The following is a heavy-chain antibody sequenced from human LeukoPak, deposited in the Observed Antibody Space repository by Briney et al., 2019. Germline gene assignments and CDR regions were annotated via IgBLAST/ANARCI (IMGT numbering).Heavy chain of an antibody. D-gene: IGHD4-17*01. CDR2: INPSGGST. CDR3: ARDYGGNSGFDY. V-gene: IGHV1-46*01. CDR1: GYSFTSYY. Sequence: ASVKVSCKASGYSFTSYYMHWVRQAPGQGLEWMGIINPSGGSTSYAQKFQGRVTMTRDTSTSTVYMEPSSLRSEDTAVYYCARDYGGNSGFDYWGQGTLVTVSS. J-gene: IGHJ4*02.